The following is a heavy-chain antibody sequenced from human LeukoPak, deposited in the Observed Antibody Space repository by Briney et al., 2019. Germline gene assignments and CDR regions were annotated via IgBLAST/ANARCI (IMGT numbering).Heavy chain of an antibody. Sequence: GGSLRLSCAASGFTFSSYAMSWVRQAPGKGLEWVSAISGSGGSTYYADSVKGRFTISRDNSKNTLYLQMNSLRAEDTAVYYCAKDLTGQYYYDSSGYSKEEYFDYWGQGTLVTVPS. V-gene: IGHV3-23*01. CDR3: AKDLTGQYYYDSSGYSKEEYFDY. CDR2: ISGSGGST. CDR1: GFTFSSYA. J-gene: IGHJ4*02. D-gene: IGHD3-22*01.